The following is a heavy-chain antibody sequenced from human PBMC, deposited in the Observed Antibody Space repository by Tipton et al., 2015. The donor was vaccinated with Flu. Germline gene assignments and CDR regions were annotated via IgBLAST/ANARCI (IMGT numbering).Heavy chain of an antibody. Sequence: SGFDFSSHGMHWVRQAPGKGLEWVAVVWHGGNYKLYADSLKGRFTISRDNSESTVFLQMNGVRVDDTAVYYCARDKLHRSDFSWYLDLWGRGTLVTVSS. CDR2: VWHGGNYK. J-gene: IGHJ2*01. V-gene: IGHV3-33*01. D-gene: IGHD4-11*01. CDR1: GFDFSSHG. CDR3: ARDKLHRSDFSWYLDL.